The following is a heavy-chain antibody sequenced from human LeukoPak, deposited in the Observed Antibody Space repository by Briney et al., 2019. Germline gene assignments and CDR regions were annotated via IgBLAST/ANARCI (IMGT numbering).Heavy chain of an antibody. CDR1: GYTFTSYW. V-gene: IGHV5-51*01. J-gene: IGHJ4*02. Sequence: GESLQISCKGSGYTFTSYWIGWVRQLPGKGLEWMGIIYPGDSEIKYSPSLQGQFTISADKSISTAYLQWSSLKASDTAMYYCARIEGSTFDYWGQGTLVTVSS. CDR2: IYPGDSEI. CDR3: ARIEGSTFDY.